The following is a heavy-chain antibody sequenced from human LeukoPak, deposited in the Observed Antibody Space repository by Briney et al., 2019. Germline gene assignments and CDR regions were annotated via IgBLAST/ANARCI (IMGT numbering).Heavy chain of an antibody. CDR3: AREYYFDNSGYYGVGDY. CDR2: IYYTGST. D-gene: IGHD3-22*01. V-gene: IGHV4-59*01. CDR1: GGSIGTNY. J-gene: IGHJ4*02. Sequence: SETLSLTCTVSGGSIGTNYWNWIRQPPGKGVEWLGYIYYTGSTSYNPSLKSRVTMSVDTSKNLFSLKQTSVTAADTAVYYCAREYYFDNSGYYGVGDYWGQGTLVTVSS.